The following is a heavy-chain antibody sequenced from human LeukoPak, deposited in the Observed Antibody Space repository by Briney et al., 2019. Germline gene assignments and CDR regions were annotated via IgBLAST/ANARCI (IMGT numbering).Heavy chain of an antibody. CDR3: AKPYHDNSGYYQPFHY. Sequence: PGRSLRLSCAASGFMFDDYAMHWVRQAPGKGLEWVSGISWNSGSIGYADSVKGRFTISRDNAKNSVYLQMNSLRTEDTALYYCAKPYHDNSGYYQPFHYWGQGTLVTVSP. V-gene: IGHV3-9*01. CDR2: ISWNSGSI. CDR1: GFMFDDYA. D-gene: IGHD3-22*01. J-gene: IGHJ4*02.